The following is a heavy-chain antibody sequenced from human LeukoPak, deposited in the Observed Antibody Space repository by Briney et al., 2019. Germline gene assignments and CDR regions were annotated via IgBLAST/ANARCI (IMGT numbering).Heavy chain of an antibody. V-gene: IGHV4-38-2*01. CDR3: ARVRWGDGYNRGFDY. Sequence: PGGSLRLSCAASGFTFSDYYMSWIRQAPGKGLEWIGSIYYSGSTYYNPSLKSRVTISVDTSKNQFSLKLSSVTAADTAVYYCARVRWGDGYNRGFDYWGQGTLVTVSS. CDR1: GFTFSDYY. CDR2: IYYSGST. D-gene: IGHD5-24*01. J-gene: IGHJ4*02.